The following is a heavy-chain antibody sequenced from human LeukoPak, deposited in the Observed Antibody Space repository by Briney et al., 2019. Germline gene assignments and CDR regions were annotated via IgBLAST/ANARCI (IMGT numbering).Heavy chain of an antibody. V-gene: IGHV4-39*07. CDR2: IYYTGSS. CDR3: ARADMVRGVRFDP. D-gene: IGHD3-10*01. J-gene: IGHJ5*02. CDR1: GGAISSSDDY. Sequence: SETLSLTCSVSGGAISSSDDYWGFVRQTPGKGLEWMGSIYYTGSSHYNPSLRSRATISVDTSKNQFSLKLSSVTAADTAVYYCARADMVRGVRFDPWGQGTLVTVSS.